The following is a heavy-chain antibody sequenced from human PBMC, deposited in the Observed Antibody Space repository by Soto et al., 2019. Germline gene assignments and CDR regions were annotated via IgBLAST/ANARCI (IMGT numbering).Heavy chain of an antibody. Sequence: ASVKVSCKVSGYTLTELSMHWVRQAPGKGLEWMGGFDPEDGETIYAQKFQRRVTMTEDTSTDTAYMELSSLRSEDTAVYYCATRDPGSYSHNWFDPWGQGTLVTVSS. V-gene: IGHV1-24*01. CDR2: FDPEDGET. J-gene: IGHJ5*02. CDR1: GYTLTELS. D-gene: IGHD1-26*01. CDR3: ATRDPGSYSHNWFDP.